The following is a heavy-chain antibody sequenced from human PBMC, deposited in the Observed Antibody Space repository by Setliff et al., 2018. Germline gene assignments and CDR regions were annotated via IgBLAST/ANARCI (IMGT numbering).Heavy chain of an antibody. J-gene: IGHJ4*02. D-gene: IGHD3-3*01. Sequence: ASVKVSCKTSGYTFINYGLSWMRQAPGQGLEWMGWISGYNGNTDYAQNLQGRVTMTIDTSTSPAYMELRSLRSDDTAVYYCARVPRLEWLLPTFDSWGQGTLVTVLL. CDR3: ARVPRLEWLLPTFDS. V-gene: IGHV1-18*01. CDR1: GYTFINYG. CDR2: ISGYNGNT.